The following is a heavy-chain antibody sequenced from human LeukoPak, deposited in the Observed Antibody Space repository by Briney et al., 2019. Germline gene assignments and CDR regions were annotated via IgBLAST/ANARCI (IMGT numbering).Heavy chain of an antibody. CDR2: ISHDGNSK. Sequence: GGSLRPSCAASGSTLSTYGMHWVRQAPAKGLEWGAMISHDGNSKQYADFAKGRFTISRDNSKNTLYLQMNSLTTEDTAVYHCAKDPYGSDWYNYFDPWGQGALVTVSS. V-gene: IGHV3-30*18. CDR3: AKDPYGSDWYNYFDP. D-gene: IGHD6-19*01. J-gene: IGHJ5*02. CDR1: GSTLSTYG.